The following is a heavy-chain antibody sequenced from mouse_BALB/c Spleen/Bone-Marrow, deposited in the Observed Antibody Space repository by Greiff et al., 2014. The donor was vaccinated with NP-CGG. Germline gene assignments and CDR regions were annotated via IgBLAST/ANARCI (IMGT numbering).Heavy chain of an antibody. J-gene: IGHJ3*01. CDR3: ARYDGPAWFAY. D-gene: IGHD2-3*01. CDR2: INPSNGRT. CDR1: GYTFTSYW. Sequence: VKLMESGAELVKPGASVKLSCKASGYTFTSYWIHWMKLRPGHGLEWIGEINPSNGRTNYNEKFKNKATLTVDKSSSTAYIQLSSLTSEDSAVYYCARYDGPAWFAYWGQGTLVTVS. V-gene: IGHV1S81*02.